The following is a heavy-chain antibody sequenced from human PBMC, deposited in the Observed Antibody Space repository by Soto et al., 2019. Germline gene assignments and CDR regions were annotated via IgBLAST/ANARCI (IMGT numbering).Heavy chain of an antibody. V-gene: IGHV3-30-3*01. J-gene: IGHJ6*02. CDR1: GFTFSSYA. Sequence: GGSLRLSCAASGFTFSSYAMHWVRQAPGKGLEWVAVISYDGSNKYYADSVKGRFTISRDNSKNTLYLQMNSLRAEDTAVYYCARESGYLMDYYYYGMDVWGQGTTVTVYS. CDR3: ARESGYLMDYYYYGMDV. CDR2: ISYDGSNK. D-gene: IGHD5-12*01.